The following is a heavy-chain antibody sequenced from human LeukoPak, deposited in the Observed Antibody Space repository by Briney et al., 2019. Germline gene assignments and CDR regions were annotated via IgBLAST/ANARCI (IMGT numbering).Heavy chain of an antibody. CDR2: IIPIFGTA. CDR1: GGTFSSYA. CDR3: ERGTLYGASPTTDY. V-gene: IGHV1-69*05. J-gene: IGHJ4*02. D-gene: IGHD4-17*01. Sequence: SVKVSCKASGGTFSSYAISWVRQAPGQGLERMGRIIPIFGTANYAQKSQGRVTITTDESTSTAYMELSSPRSEDMAVHYCERGTLYGASPTTDYSGARTPVTVSS.